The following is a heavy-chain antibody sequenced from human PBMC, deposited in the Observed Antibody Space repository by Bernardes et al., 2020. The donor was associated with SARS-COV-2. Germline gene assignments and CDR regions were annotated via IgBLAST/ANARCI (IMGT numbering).Heavy chain of an antibody. Sequence: GGSLRLSCAASGFNFSSYVMNWVRQAPGKGLQWVSSITASTTYIQYTDSVEGRFTVSRDNAKNSLYLEMTSLRAEDTAIYYCARILRDNGFGSGYYDLWGRGTLVTVSS. V-gene: IGHV3-21*01. D-gene: IGHD4-17*01. CDR3: ARILRDNGFGSGYYDL. CDR1: GFNFSSYV. J-gene: IGHJ2*01. CDR2: ITASTTYI.